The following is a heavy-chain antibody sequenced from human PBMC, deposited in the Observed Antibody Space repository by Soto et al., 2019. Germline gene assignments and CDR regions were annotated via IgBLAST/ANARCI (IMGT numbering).Heavy chain of an antibody. V-gene: IGHV3-48*03. CDR1: GFTFSSYE. CDR2: ISSSGSTI. Sequence: LRLSCAASGFTFSSYEMNWVRQAPGKGLEWVSYISSSGSTIYYADSVKGRFTISRDNAKNSLYLQMNSLRAEDTAVYYCAIEERSGYGFDYWGQGTLVTVSS. D-gene: IGHD5-18*01. J-gene: IGHJ4*02. CDR3: AIEERSGYGFDY.